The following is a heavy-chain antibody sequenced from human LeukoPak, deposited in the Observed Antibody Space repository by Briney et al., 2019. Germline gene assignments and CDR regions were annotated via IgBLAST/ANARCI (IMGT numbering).Heavy chain of an antibody. CDR3: ARSYYYDSSGPDAFDI. CDR1: GYTVTTSG. Sequence: ASVKLSCKASGYTVTTSGTSSFRQSPGQQPGWMRWTSAYNGNTNYARKLQGRVTMTTNTPTSTAYMELTSPRSDDTAVYYCARSYYYDSSGPDAFDIWGQGTMATVSS. CDR2: TSAYNGNT. J-gene: IGHJ3*02. V-gene: IGHV1-18*01. D-gene: IGHD3-22*01.